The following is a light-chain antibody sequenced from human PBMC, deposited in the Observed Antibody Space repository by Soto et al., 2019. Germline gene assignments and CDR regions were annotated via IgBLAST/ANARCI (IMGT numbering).Light chain of an antibody. Sequence: EIVLTQSPGTLSLSPGERATLSCRASQSVSNYLVWYQQKPAHAPRLLISGASSRATGIPDRFSGSGSGTEFTLTIRRLEPEDFAVYYCQQYGGSPQTFGQGTKVEIK. CDR1: QSVSNY. J-gene: IGKJ1*01. CDR2: GAS. V-gene: IGKV3-20*01. CDR3: QQYGGSPQT.